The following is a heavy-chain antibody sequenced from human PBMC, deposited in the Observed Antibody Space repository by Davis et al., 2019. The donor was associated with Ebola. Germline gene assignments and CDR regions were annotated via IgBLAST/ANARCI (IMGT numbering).Heavy chain of an antibody. CDR1: GVSVSGSSGA. CDR3: ARGWLRSAFDQ. Sequence: HSQTLSLTCAISGVSVSGSSGAWNWIRQSPSRGLEWLGRTYYSSKWYNESALSVKSRITISADTAKNQLSLHLNSVTPEDTAVYYCARGWLRSAFDQWGQGTLVTVSS. J-gene: IGHJ4*02. D-gene: IGHD5-12*01. CDR2: TYYSSKWYN. V-gene: IGHV6-1*01.